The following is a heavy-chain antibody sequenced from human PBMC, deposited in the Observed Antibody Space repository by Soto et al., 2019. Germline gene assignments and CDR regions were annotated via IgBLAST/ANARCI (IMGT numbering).Heavy chain of an antibody. Sequence: SLRLSCVASGFPFSSYWMHWIRQVPGKGLMWVSQIGSDGRPTTYADSVKGRFTISRDNARNTLYLQMNSLRADDTAMYYCVRDYDSSGFNSGHWGQGXLVTVYS. CDR1: GFPFSSYW. CDR3: VRDYDSSGFNSGH. D-gene: IGHD3-22*01. V-gene: IGHV3-74*03. CDR2: IGSDGRPT. J-gene: IGHJ1*01.